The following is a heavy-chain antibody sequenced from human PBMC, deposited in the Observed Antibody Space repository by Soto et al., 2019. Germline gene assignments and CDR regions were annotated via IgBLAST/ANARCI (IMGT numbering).Heavy chain of an antibody. Sequence: GSLRLSCAASGFTVSSNYMSWVRQAPGKGLEWVSVIYSGGSTYYADSVKGRFTISRHNSKNTLYLQMNSLRAEDTAVYYCARDLVGENCDSSGYYRYDAFDIWGQGTMVTVSS. J-gene: IGHJ3*02. CDR3: ARDLVGENCDSSGYYRYDAFDI. V-gene: IGHV3-53*04. D-gene: IGHD3-22*01. CDR1: GFTVSSNY. CDR2: IYSGGST.